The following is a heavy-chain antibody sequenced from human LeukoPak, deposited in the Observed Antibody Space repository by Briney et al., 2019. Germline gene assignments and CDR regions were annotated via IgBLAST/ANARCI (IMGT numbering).Heavy chain of an antibody. CDR3: ARGMSTGEY. Sequence: RSGGSLRLSCAASGFTFTTYWMTWVRQAPGKGLEWVANIKEDGSENSYVDSVKGRFTISRDNAKNSLYLQMNSLRAEDTAVYYCARGMSTGEYWGQGTLVTVSS. D-gene: IGHD3-16*01. J-gene: IGHJ4*02. CDR1: GFTFTTYW. CDR2: IKEDGSEN. V-gene: IGHV3-7*04.